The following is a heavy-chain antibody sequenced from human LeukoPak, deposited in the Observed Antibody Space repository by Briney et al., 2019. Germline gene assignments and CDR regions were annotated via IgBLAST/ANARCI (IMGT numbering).Heavy chain of an antibody. CDR2: INHNGNT. Sequence: SETLSLTCAVYGGSFNDYYWSWIRQPPGKGLEWIGEINHNGNTNYNPSLKSRVTISVDTFKNQFSLKVNSVTAADTAIYYCARRIFDRTGEWVFDHWGQGTLVTVSS. CDR1: GGSFNDYY. CDR3: ARRIFDRTGEWVFDH. V-gene: IGHV4-34*01. D-gene: IGHD3-3*01. J-gene: IGHJ4*02.